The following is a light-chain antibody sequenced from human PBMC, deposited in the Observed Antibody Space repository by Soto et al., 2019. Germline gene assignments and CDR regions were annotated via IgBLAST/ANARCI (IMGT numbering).Light chain of an antibody. CDR3: HQYGSPRPRT. V-gene: IGKV3-20*01. CDR1: QSVSSCS. Sequence: EIVLTQSPGTLSLSPGERATLSCRASQSVSSCSLGCYQQHPGQAPSLLIYGASSRATGIPDRFSGSRSGTDVTLTISRLEPEDFAVYYCHQYGSPRPRTFGEGTKVEIK. J-gene: IGKJ1*01. CDR2: GAS.